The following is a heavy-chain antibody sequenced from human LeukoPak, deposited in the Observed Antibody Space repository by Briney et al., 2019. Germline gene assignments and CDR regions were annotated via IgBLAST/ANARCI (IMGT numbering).Heavy chain of an antibody. V-gene: IGHV3-66*01. J-gene: IGHJ6*02. CDR2: LYSGGET. CDR3: AGETFYYGFDV. CDR1: GFTVSSNY. Sequence: PGGSLRLSCAASGFTVSSNYMSWVRQAPGMGLECVSVLYSGGETYYEDSVKGRFTISRENSQNTLYLQMSSLRAEDTAVYYCAGETFYYGFDVWGQGTTVTVSS.